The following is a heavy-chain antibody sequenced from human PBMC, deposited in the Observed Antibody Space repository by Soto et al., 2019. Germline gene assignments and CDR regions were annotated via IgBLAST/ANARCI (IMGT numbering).Heavy chain of an antibody. J-gene: IGHJ6*02. CDR1: GFTFSSYA. CDR3: ARDHPPSGYGMDV. CDR2: ISYDGSNK. Sequence: PGGSLRLSCAASGFTFSSYAMHWVRQAPGKGLEWVAVISYDGSNKYYADSVKGRFTISRDNSKNTLYLQMNSLRAEDTAAYYCARDHPPSGYGMDVWGQGTTVTVSS. V-gene: IGHV3-30-3*01.